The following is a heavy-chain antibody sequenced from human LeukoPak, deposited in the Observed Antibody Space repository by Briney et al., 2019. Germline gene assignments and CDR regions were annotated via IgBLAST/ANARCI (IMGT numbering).Heavy chain of an antibody. CDR2: ISSSSSCI. V-gene: IGHV3-21*01. CDR1: GFTFSSYS. CDR3: ARDAGGSSLHYFDY. J-gene: IGHJ4*02. Sequence: GGSLRLSCAASGFTFSSYSMNWVRQAPGKGLEWVSSISSSSSCIYYADSVKGRFTISRDNAKNSLYLQMNSLRAEDTAVYYCARDAGGSSLHYFDYWGQGTLVTVSS. D-gene: IGHD6-13*01.